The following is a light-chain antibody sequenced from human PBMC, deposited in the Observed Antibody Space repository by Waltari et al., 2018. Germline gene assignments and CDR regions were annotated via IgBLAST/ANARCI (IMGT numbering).Light chain of an antibody. J-gene: IGLJ2*01. V-gene: IGLV3-19*01. CDR1: TLRDDY. CDR2: GKN. CDR3: NSRDSSGNHVI. Sequence: SSELTQDPTVSVALGQTVRLTCQGDTLRDDYASWYQLKPGQAPVLLIYGKNNRPSGIPDRFSGSTSGNTSSLTITGAQAEDEADFYCNSRDSSGNHVIFGGGTKLTVL.